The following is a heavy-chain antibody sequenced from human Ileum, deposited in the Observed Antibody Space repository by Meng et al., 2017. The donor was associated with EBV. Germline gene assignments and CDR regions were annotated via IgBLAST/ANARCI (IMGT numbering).Heavy chain of an antibody. V-gene: IGHV1-8*02. CDR2: MNSNSGNT. CDR1: GYTFINHD. J-gene: IGHJ5*02. CDR3: ARGSGAGGRDWFDP. D-gene: IGHD3-16*01. Sequence: QVQLVQLGAEVKKPGASGKVSCKASGYTFINHDIDWFRQAPGQGLEWMGWMNSNSGNTGYGQKFQDRVTMTRNTSISTAYMELSSLTSEDTALYYCARGSGAGGRDWFDPWGQGTLVTVSS.